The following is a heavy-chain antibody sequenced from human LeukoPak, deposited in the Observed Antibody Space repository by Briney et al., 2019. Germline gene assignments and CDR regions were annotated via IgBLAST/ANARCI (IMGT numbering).Heavy chain of an antibody. CDR1: GGSISSSSYY. D-gene: IGHD3-3*01. V-gene: IGHV4-39*01. J-gene: IGHJ4*02. Sequence: SETLSLTCTVSGGSISSSSYYWGWIRQPPGKGLEWIGSIYYSGSTYYNPSLKSRVTISVDTSKNQFSLKLSSVTAADTAVYYCARHHYDFWSGYLRSFDYWGQGTLVTVSS. CDR3: ARHHYDFWSGYLRSFDY. CDR2: IYYSGST.